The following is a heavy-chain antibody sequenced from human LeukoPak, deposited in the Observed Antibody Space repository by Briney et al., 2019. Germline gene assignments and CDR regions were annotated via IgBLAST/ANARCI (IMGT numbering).Heavy chain of an antibody. CDR3: AGRGRRYFRD. J-gene: IGHJ1*01. CDR1: GASISSDY. V-gene: IGHV4-59*08. CDR2: LYDSGNA. Sequence: SGTLSLTCIVSGASISSDYWSWIRQSPGKGLEWIGYLYDSGNADYNPSLKSRVSISMNTSKNQFSLNLTSVTDADTAVYYCAGRGRRYFRDWGQGTLVTVSS.